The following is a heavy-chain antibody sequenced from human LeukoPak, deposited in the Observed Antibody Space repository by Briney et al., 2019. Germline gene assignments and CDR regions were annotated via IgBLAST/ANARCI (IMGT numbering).Heavy chain of an antibody. CDR1: GYRFTSYW. D-gene: IGHD3-10*01. J-gene: IGHJ5*02. Sequence: GESLKISCKGSGYRFTSYWIGWVRQMPGKGLEWMGIIYPGDSDTRYSPSFQGQVTISADKSISTAYLQWSSLKASDTAMYYCARGGYGSGSYYWGNWWFDPWGQGTLVTVSS. CDR3: ARGGYGSGSYYWGNWWFDP. V-gene: IGHV5-51*01. CDR2: IYPGDSDT.